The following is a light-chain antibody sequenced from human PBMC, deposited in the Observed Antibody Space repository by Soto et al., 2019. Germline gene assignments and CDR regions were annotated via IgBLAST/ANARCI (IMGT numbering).Light chain of an antibody. CDR1: QGISSY. CDR2: DAS. J-gene: IGKJ1*01. Sequence: DIQITQSPSSLSASVGDRVTITCRASQGISSYLGWYQQKPGKAPNLLIYDASTLHSGVPSRFSGSGSGTDFTLTISSLQPDDFATYYCQEYSSYWTFGQGTKVDIK. V-gene: IGKV1-9*01. CDR3: QEYSSYWT.